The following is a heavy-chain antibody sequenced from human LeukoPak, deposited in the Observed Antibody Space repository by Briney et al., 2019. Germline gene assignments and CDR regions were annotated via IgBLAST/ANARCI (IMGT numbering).Heavy chain of an antibody. J-gene: IGHJ4*02. CDR1: GDSISSGSYY. Sequence: SQTLSLTCTVSGDSISSGSYYWSWLRQPAGKGLEWIGRIYTSGSTNYNPSLKSRVTISLDTSKNQFSLKVSSVTAADTAVYYCASSEWELRGMAIDYWGQGTLVTVSS. CDR2: IYTSGST. V-gene: IGHV4-61*02. D-gene: IGHD1-26*01. CDR3: ASSEWELRGMAIDY.